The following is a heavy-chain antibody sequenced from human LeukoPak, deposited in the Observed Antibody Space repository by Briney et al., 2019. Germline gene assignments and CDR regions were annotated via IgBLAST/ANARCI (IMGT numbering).Heavy chain of an antibody. V-gene: IGHV4-34*01. CDR3: ARAAEPSGAFDI. CDR1: GGSFSGYY. CDR2: INHSGST. J-gene: IGHJ3*02. D-gene: IGHD6-25*01. Sequence: SETLSLTCAVYGGSFSGYYWSWLRQPPGKGLEWIGEINHSGSTNYNPSLKGRVTISVDTSKNQFSLELSSVTVADTAVYYCARAAEPSGAFDIWGQGTMVTVSS.